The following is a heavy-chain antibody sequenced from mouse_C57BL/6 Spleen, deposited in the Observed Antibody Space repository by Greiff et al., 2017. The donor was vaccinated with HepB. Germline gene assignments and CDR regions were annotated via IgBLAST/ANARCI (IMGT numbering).Heavy chain of an antibody. J-gene: IGHJ4*01. V-gene: IGHV1-82*01. CDR2: IYPGDGDT. D-gene: IGHD2-4*01. CDR1: GYAFSSSW. CDR3: ARDYDYDNCAMDY. Sequence: VQLQQSGPELVKPGASVKISCKASGYAFSSSWMNWVKQRPGKGLEWIGRIYPGDGDTNYNGKFKGKATLTADKSSSTAYMQLSSLTSEDSAVYFCARDYDYDNCAMDYWGQGTSVTVSS.